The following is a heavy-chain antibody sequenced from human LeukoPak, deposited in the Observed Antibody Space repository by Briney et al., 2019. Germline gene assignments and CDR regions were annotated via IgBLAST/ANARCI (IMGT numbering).Heavy chain of an antibody. V-gene: IGHV3-21*01. Sequence: TGGSLRPACAASGFTFSVYYMNWVRQAPGKGLEWVSSISSSSDYTFHAYYADSVKGRFTISRDNAKNSLYLQVSSLRAEDTAVYYCARAESDAFELWGQGTMVTVSS. CDR1: GFTFSVYY. J-gene: IGHJ3*01. CDR2: ISSSSDYTFHA. CDR3: ARAESDAFEL.